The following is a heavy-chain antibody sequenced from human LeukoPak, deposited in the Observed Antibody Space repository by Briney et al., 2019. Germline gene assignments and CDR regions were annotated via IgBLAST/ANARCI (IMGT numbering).Heavy chain of an antibody. CDR1: GYTFTSYC. CDR2: ITTSGGST. J-gene: IGHJ4*02. CDR3: ARVRTIAAVGPDFDY. D-gene: IGHD6-13*01. V-gene: IGHV1-46*01. Sequence: ASVKVSCKASGYTFTSYCMHWVRQAPGQGLEWMGIITTSGGSTSYAQNFQGRVTMTRDTSTSTVYMELTSLGSEDTAVYYCARVRTIAAVGPDFDYWGQGTLVTVSS.